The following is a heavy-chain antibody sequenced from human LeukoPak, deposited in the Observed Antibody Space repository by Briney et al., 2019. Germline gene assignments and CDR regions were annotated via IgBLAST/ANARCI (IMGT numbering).Heavy chain of an antibody. V-gene: IGHV1-18*01. D-gene: IGHD1-26*01. Sequence: ASVKVSCKASGYTFTSYGISWVRQAPGQGLEWMGWISAYNGNTNYAQKLQGRVTMTTDTSTSTAYMELRSLRSDDAAVYYCARVAGSLSGSPVDYWGQGTLVTVSS. J-gene: IGHJ4*02. CDR1: GYTFTSYG. CDR3: ARVAGSLSGSPVDY. CDR2: ISAYNGNT.